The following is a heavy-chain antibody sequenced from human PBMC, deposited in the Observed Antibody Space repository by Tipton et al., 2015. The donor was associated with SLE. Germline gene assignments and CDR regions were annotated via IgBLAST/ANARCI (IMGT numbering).Heavy chain of an antibody. CDR3: ARASPGVWYFDL. Sequence: LRLSCTVSGGSIRSYYWTWIRQPPGKRLEWIGRLYPGGSTNYNPALKSRVTISIDTSKNQFSLKLSSVAAADTAVYYCARASPGVWYFDLWGRGTLVTVSS. D-gene: IGHD2-8*01. J-gene: IGHJ2*01. CDR2: LYPGGST. V-gene: IGHV4-4*08. CDR1: GGSIRSYY.